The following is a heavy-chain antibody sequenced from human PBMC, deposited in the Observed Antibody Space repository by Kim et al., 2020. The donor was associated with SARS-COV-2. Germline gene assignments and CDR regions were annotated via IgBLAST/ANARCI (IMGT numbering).Heavy chain of an antibody. Sequence: GGSLRLSCAASGFTFSSYAMHWVRQAPGKGLEWVAVISYDGSNKYYADSVKGRFTISRDNSKNTLYLQMNSLRAEDTAVYYCARDVITMIVVVNSAGGMDVWGQGTTVTVSS. CDR1: GFTFSSYA. D-gene: IGHD3-22*01. CDR3: ARDVITMIVVVNSAGGMDV. V-gene: IGHV3-30*04. J-gene: IGHJ6*02. CDR2: ISYDGSNK.